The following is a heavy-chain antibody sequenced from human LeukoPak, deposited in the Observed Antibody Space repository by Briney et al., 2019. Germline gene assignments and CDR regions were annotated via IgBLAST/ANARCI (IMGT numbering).Heavy chain of an antibody. CDR3: ARVRVVGATTRNFIDY. J-gene: IGHJ4*02. CDR2: IHNSGTT. D-gene: IGHD1-26*01. Sequence: SETLSLTCAVSGGPFSGYFWSWIRQPPGKGLEWIGEIHNSGTTNYNPSLKSRVTISVDTSKNQFSLKLSSVTAADTAVYYCARVRVVGATTRNFIDYWGQGTLVTVSS. V-gene: IGHV4-34*01. CDR1: GGPFSGYF.